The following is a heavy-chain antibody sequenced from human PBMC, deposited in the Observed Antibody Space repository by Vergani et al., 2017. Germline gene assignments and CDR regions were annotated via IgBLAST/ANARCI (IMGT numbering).Heavy chain of an antibody. V-gene: IGHV1-2*02. Sequence: QVQLVQSGAEVKKPGASVKVSCKASGYTFTGYYMHWVRQAPGQGLEWMGWINPNSGGTNYAQKFQGRVTMTRDTSISTAYMELSRLRSDDTAVYYCARTSSISRSYYNGEWDYWGQGTLVVVSS. CDR1: GYTFTGYY. CDR2: INPNSGGT. J-gene: IGHJ4*02. D-gene: IGHD3-10*01. CDR3: ARTSSISRSYYNGEWDY.